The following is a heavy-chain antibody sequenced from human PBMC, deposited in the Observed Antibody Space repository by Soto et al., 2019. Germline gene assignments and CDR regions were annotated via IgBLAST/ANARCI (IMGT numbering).Heavy chain of an antibody. J-gene: IGHJ4*02. D-gene: IGHD3-3*02. CDR1: GFTFSSYG. CDR3: ARGPHFWSGSSDYFDY. CDR2: IWYDGSNK. Sequence: PGGSLRLSCAASGFTFSSYGMHWVRQAPGKGLEWVAVIWYDGSNKYYADSVKGRFTISRDNSKNTLYLQMNSLRAEDTAVYYCARGPHFWSGSSDYFDYWGQGTLVTVSS. V-gene: IGHV3-33*01.